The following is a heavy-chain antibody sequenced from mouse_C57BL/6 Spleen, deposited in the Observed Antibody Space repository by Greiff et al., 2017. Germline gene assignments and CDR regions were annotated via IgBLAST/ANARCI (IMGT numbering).Heavy chain of an antibody. CDR3: TRPAPYFDY. CDR1: GYTFTDYE. V-gene: IGHV1-15*01. CDR2: IDPETGGT. J-gene: IGHJ2*01. Sequence: QVQLQQSGAELVRPGASVTLSCKASGYTFTDYEMHWVKQTPVHGLEWIGAIDPETGGTAYNQKFKGKAILTADKSSSTAYRELRSLTSEDSAVYYCTRPAPYFDYWGQGTTLTVSS.